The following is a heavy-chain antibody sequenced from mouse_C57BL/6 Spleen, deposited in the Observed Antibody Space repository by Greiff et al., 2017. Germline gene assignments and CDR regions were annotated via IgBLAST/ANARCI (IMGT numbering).Heavy chain of an antibody. CDR1: GYTFTSYW. CDR3: ARDIYYGSSGDFDY. Sequence: QVQLQQPGAELVRPGTSVKLSCKASGYTFTSYWMHWVKQRPGQGLEWIGVIDPSDSYTNYNQKFKGKATLTVDTSSSTAYMQLSSLTSEDSAVYYCARDIYYGSSGDFDYWGQGTTLTVSS. D-gene: IGHD1-1*01. CDR2: IDPSDSYT. V-gene: IGHV1-59*01. J-gene: IGHJ2*01.